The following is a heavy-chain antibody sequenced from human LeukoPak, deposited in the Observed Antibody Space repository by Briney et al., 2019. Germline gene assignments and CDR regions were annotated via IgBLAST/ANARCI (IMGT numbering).Heavy chain of an antibody. CDR2: INHSGST. J-gene: IGHJ4*02. CDR3: AVRDGYNPDF. Sequence: SETLSLTCAVYGGSFSGYYWSWIRQSPGKGLEWIGEINHSGSTNYNPSLKSRVTISVDTSKNQFSLKLSSVTAADTAVYYCAVRDGYNPDFWGQGTLVTVSS. CDR1: GGSFSGYY. D-gene: IGHD5-24*01. V-gene: IGHV4-34*01.